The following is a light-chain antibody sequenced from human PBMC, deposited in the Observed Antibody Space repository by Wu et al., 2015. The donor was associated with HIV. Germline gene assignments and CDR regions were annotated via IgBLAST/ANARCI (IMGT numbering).Light chain of an antibody. CDR3: QQSYSTPFT. J-gene: IGKJ3*01. CDR1: QSISSF. CDR2: TTS. Sequence: DIQMTQSPSSLSAFVGDRVTITCRASQSISSFLNWYQQKPGKAPKLLIYTTSNLQSGVPSRFSGSGSGTDFTLTINSLQPEDFATYYCQQSYSTPFTFGLGQSAYQT. V-gene: IGKV1-39*01.